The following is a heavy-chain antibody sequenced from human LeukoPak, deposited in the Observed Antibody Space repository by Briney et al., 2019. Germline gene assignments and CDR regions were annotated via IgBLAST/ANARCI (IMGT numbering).Heavy chain of an antibody. Sequence: GGSLRLSCAASGFTFSSYWMHWVRQAPGKGLVWVSRISPDGSTTAHADSVKGRFPTSRDNAKNTLFLQMNSLRAEDTAEYYCTRDFDFSSAIWGQGTLVTVSS. D-gene: IGHD3-3*01. J-gene: IGHJ4*02. CDR1: GFTFSSYW. V-gene: IGHV3-74*01. CDR2: ISPDGSTT. CDR3: TRDFDFSSAI.